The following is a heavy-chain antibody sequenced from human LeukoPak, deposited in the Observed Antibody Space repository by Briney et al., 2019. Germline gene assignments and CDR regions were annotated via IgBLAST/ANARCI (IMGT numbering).Heavy chain of an antibody. D-gene: IGHD3-22*01. J-gene: IGHJ4*02. Sequence: GASVKVSCKASGYTFTSYYMHGGRQAPGQGLECRGIINPSGGSPSYAQKSQGRVTMTRDMSTSTVYMELSSLRSEDTAVYYCASSARRYYDSSGYPEIDYWGQGTLVTVSS. CDR1: GYTFTSYY. CDR3: ASSARRYYDSSGYPEIDY. V-gene: IGHV1-46*01. CDR2: INPSGGSP.